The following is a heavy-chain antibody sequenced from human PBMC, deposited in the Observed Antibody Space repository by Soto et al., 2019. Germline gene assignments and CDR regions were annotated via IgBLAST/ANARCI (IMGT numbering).Heavy chain of an antibody. J-gene: IGHJ6*02. CDR2: ISGSGGST. CDR1: GFTFSSYA. D-gene: IGHD5-18*01. CDR3: AKPNTAMVPDYYYYYGMDV. V-gene: IGHV3-23*01. Sequence: GGSLRLSCAASGFTFSSYAMSWVRQAPGKGLEWVSAISGSGGSTYYADSVKGRFTISRDNSKNTLYLQMNSLRAEDTAVYYCAKPNTAMVPDYYYYYGMDVWGQGTTVTVSS.